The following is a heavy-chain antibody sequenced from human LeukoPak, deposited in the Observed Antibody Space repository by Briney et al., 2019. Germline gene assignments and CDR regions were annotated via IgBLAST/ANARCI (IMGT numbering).Heavy chain of an antibody. Sequence: SQTLSLTCAISGDSVSSNSAAWNWIRQSPSRGIERLGRTYYRSKWYNDYAVSVKSRITINPDTSKNQFSLQLNSVTPEDTAVYYCARDHIVVVPAATIAFDIWGQGTMVTVSS. CDR2: TYYRSKWYN. CDR1: GDSVSSNSAA. D-gene: IGHD2-2*01. J-gene: IGHJ3*02. V-gene: IGHV6-1*01. CDR3: ARDHIVVVPAATIAFDI.